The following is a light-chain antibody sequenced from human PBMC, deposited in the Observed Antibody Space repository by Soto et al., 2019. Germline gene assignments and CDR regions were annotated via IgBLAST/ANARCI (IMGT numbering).Light chain of an antibody. J-gene: IGLJ1*01. Sequence: QSVLTQPASVSLSPGQSITISCSGTSSDVGDYNYVSWYQQHPGKAPKLMIYEVTNRPSGVSNRFSGSKSGNTASLIISGLQAEDESDYYCSSYTSRSTPMVFGTGTKVTVL. CDR1: SSDVGDYNY. CDR3: SSYTSRSTPMV. CDR2: EVT. V-gene: IGLV2-14*01.